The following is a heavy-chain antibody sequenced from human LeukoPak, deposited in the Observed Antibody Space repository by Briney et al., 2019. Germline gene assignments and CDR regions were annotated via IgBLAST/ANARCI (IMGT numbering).Heavy chain of an antibody. V-gene: IGHV3-21*06. CDR2: IGPTGSDR. D-gene: IGHD1-14*01. CDR3: ATETNGRHYDY. J-gene: IGHJ4*02. CDR1: GLTFSTSG. Sequence: GGSLRLSCTASGLTFSTSGFNWVRQAPGKGLEWAASIGPTGSDRYHADSIKGRFTISRDNTTNFLYLQMNSLRAEDTAVYYCATETNGRHYDYWGQGTLVTVSS.